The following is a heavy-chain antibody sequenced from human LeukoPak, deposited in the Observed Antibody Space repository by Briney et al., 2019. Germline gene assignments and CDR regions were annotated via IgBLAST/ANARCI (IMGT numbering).Heavy chain of an antibody. V-gene: IGHV4-59*08. CDR3: ARGGSGTPPGFHH. J-gene: IGHJ1*01. CDR1: GGSISSYY. Sequence: SETLSLTCTVSGGSISSYYWSWIRQPPGKGLEWLGYIYYSGSTNYNPSLKSRVTISVDTSKNQFSLQLNSVTPEDTGVYYCARGGSGTPPGFHHWGQGTLVTVSS. CDR2: IYYSGST. D-gene: IGHD3-10*01.